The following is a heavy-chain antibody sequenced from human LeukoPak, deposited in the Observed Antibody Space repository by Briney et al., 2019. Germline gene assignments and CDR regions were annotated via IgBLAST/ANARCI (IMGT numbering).Heavy chain of an antibody. CDR1: GGSISSGNYY. Sequence: PSETLSLTCTVSGGSISSGNYYWSWIRQPAGKGLEWIGRIYSSGSTNYNPSLKSRVTISLDTSKNQFSLKLSSVTAADTAVYYCARPPHYYDTSGYSVWGQGTLVTVSS. CDR2: IYSSGST. V-gene: IGHV4-61*02. J-gene: IGHJ4*02. D-gene: IGHD3-22*01. CDR3: ARPPHYYDTSGYSV.